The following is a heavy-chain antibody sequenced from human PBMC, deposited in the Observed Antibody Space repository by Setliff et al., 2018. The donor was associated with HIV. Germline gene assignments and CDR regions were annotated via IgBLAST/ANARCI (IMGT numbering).Heavy chain of an antibody. J-gene: IGHJ4*02. Sequence: GGSLRLSCAASGFIFSSYAMHWVRQAPGKGLEWVAVMSYDGNNKYYADSVKGRFTISIDNSKNTLFLQMNSLRPEYTAVYHCAKDPRAAVATICDYWGQGTLVTVSS. V-gene: IGHV3-30*01. CDR1: GFIFSSYA. CDR2: MSYDGNNK. CDR3: AKDPRAAVATICDY. D-gene: IGHD5-12*01.